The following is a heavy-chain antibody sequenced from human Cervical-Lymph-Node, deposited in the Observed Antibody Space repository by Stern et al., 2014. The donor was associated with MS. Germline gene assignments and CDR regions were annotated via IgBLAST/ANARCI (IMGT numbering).Heavy chain of an antibody. CDR2: ISTKHNNYAT. CDR3: NSILDQMPTSLRRFDF. D-gene: IGHD2-2*01. CDR1: GFTFSGSA. Sequence: EVQLVESGARLVQPGGPLKLSCAASGFTFSGSAVHWVRQPPGKGLEWVGHISTKHNNYATSYAASVKGSFTISRDDSENTAYLQMSSLKIEDTAVYYCNSILDQMPTSLRRFDFWGQGTLVTVSS. J-gene: IGHJ4*01. V-gene: IGHV3-73*01.